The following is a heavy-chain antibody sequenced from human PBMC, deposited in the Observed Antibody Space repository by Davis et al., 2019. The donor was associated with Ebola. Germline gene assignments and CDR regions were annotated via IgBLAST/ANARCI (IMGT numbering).Heavy chain of an antibody. CDR1: GGSISSGGYY. CDR3: ARDLRIGNGFDI. V-gene: IGHV4-31*03. Sequence: SETLSLTCNVSGGSISSGGYYWSWIRQHPGKGLEWIGYIFYSGSTSYNPSLKSRVTISIDTSKNQFSLKLNSVTAADTAVYFCARDLRIGNGFDIWGQGTMVTVSS. CDR2: IFYSGST. D-gene: IGHD1-26*01. J-gene: IGHJ3*02.